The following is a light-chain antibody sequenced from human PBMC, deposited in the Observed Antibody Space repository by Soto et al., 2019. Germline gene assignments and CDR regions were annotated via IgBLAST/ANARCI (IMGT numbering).Light chain of an antibody. V-gene: IGKV4-1*01. J-gene: IGKJ4*01. Sequence: DIVMTPSPDSLAVSLGERATINCKSSQSILYSSNSNNQLAWYQQKPGKAPKLLIYAASSLQSGVASRFSGSGSATDFTLTISSLQPEDFATYFCQQGYNMPLTFGGGTKVDIK. CDR2: AAS. CDR1: QSILYSSNSNNQ. CDR3: QQGYNMPLT.